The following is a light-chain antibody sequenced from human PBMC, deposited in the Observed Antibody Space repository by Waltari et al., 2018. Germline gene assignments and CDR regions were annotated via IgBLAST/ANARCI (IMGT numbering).Light chain of an antibody. Sequence: VLTQSPGTLSLSPGERATLSCRASQSLTQQFFAWYQKKPGQAPRLLIYGASSRAAGIPDRFSGSGSGTDFTLTISRLEPEDSAVYYCQQYGSSVMYTFGQGTKLEIK. CDR1: QSLTQQF. CDR3: QQYGSSVMYT. J-gene: IGKJ2*01. V-gene: IGKV3-20*01. CDR2: GAS.